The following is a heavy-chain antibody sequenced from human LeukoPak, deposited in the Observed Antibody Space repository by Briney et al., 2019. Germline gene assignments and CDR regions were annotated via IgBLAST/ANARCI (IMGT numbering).Heavy chain of an antibody. Sequence: SETLSLTCAVYGGSFSGYYWSWVRRPPGKGLEWIGEINHSGSTNYNPSLKSRVTISVDTSKNQFSLKLSSVTAADTAVYYCARGYLPLAYFDYWGQGTLVTVSS. CDR2: INHSGST. D-gene: IGHD5/OR15-5a*01. CDR1: GGSFSGYY. J-gene: IGHJ4*02. CDR3: ARGYLPLAYFDY. V-gene: IGHV4-34*01.